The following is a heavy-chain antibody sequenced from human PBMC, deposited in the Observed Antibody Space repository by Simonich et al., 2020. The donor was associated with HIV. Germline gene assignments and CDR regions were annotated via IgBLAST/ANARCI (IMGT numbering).Heavy chain of an antibody. CDR2: VDPENGET. J-gene: IGHJ4*02. D-gene: IGHD6-19*01. CDR3: ATSIAVTGTGGFDY. CDR1: GYTFSDHY. V-gene: IGHV1-69-2*01. Sequence: VRGGAEVKKPGATVKISCKVSGYTFSDHYMDWVPQAPGKGLEWMGLVDPENGETIYAEKFQGRITITADTTTDTAYRELSSLRSEDTAVYYCATSIAVTGTGGFDYWGQGTLVTVSS.